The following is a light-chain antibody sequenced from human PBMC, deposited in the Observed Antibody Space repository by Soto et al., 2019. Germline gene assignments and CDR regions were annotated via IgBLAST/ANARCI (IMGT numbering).Light chain of an antibody. Sequence: LTQPPSVSGSPGQSVTISCTGTSSDVGSYNRVSWYQQPPGTAPKLMIYEVSNRPSGVPDRFSGSKSGNTASLAISGLQAEDEADYYCSSYTSSSSYVFGTGTKVTVL. CDR3: SSYTSSSSYV. CDR2: EVS. CDR1: SSDVGSYNR. J-gene: IGLJ1*01. V-gene: IGLV2-18*02.